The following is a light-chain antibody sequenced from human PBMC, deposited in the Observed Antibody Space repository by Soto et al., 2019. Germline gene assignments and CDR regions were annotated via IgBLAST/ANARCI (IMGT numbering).Light chain of an antibody. CDR3: NSYAAGNMRV. CDR2: EVS. Sequence: QSALTQPASASGSPGQSITISCTGTSSDIGDYAYVSWYQQHPGKAPKVLISEVSNRPPGVSKRFSGSKSVNTASLTISGVQAEDEAAFYCNSYAAGNMRVFGTGTRSPS. J-gene: IGLJ1*01. CDR1: SSDIGDYAY. V-gene: IGLV2-14*01.